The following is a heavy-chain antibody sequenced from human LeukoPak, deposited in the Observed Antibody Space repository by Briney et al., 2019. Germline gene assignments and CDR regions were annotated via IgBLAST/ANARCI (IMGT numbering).Heavy chain of an antibody. J-gene: IGHJ4*02. CDR3: ARDSRVSGSGYYNY. V-gene: IGHV1-69*05. D-gene: IGHD3-22*01. Sequence: ASVKVSCKASGGTFSSYAISWVRQAPGQGLEWMGGIIPIFGTANYAQKFQGRVTITTDGSTSTAYMELSSLRSEDTAVYYCARDSRVSGSGYYNYWGQGTLVTVSS. CDR2: IIPIFGTA. CDR1: GGTFSSYA.